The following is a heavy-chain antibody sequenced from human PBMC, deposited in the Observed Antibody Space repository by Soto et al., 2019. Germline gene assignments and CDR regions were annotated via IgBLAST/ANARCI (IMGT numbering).Heavy chain of an antibody. Sequence: QVQLVQSGAEVKKPGASVKVSCKASGYTFTSYYMHWVRQAPGQGLEWMGIINPSGGSTSYAQKFQRKVHMSXDTSTSTVYMGLSSLRSEDTAGYYCARGAWQLVEGWGQGTLVTVSS. CDR3: ARGAWQLVEG. D-gene: IGHD6-6*01. V-gene: IGHV1-46*01. J-gene: IGHJ4*02. CDR1: GYTFTSYY. CDR2: INPSGGST.